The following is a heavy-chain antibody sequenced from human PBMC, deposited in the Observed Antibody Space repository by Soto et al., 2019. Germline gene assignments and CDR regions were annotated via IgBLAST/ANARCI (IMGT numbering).Heavy chain of an antibody. V-gene: IGHV4-39*01. CDR1: GDSISSTSYY. Sequence: QLQLQESGPGLVKPSETLSLTCTVSGDSISSTSYYWGWIRQPPGRGLEWIGSIYYSGSTYYNPSLKSRVYISIDTSKKQFSLKLSSVTAADTAVYYCARYSSGWTVDHWGQGTLVTVSS. CDR2: IYYSGST. J-gene: IGHJ4*02. D-gene: IGHD6-19*01. CDR3: ARYSSGWTVDH.